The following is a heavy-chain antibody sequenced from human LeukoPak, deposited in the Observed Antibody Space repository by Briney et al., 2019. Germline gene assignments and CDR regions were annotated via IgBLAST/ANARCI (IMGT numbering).Heavy chain of an antibody. CDR3: ARDSGHYYYYGMDV. CDR2: IWYDGSNK. Sequence: QPGGSLRLSCAASGFTFSGYGMPWVRQAPGKGLEWVAVIWYDGSNKYYADSVKGRFTISRDNSKNTLYLQMNGLRAEDTAVYYCARDSGHYYYYGMDVWGQGTTVTVSS. V-gene: IGHV3-33*01. D-gene: IGHD2-15*01. CDR1: GFTFSGYG. J-gene: IGHJ6*02.